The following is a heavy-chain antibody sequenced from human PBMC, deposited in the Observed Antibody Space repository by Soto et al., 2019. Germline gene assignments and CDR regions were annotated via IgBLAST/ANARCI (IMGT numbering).Heavy chain of an antibody. Sequence: QVQLVESGGGVVQPGRSLRLSCAASGFTFSSYAMHWVRQAPGKGLEWVAVISYDGSNKYYADSVKGRFTISRDNSKNTLYLQMNSLRAEDTAVYYCARERYCGGDCYSPMDYYYGMDVWGQGTTVTVSS. CDR3: ARERYCGGDCYSPMDYYYGMDV. V-gene: IGHV3-30-3*01. CDR1: GFTFSSYA. CDR2: ISYDGSNK. D-gene: IGHD2-21*02. J-gene: IGHJ6*02.